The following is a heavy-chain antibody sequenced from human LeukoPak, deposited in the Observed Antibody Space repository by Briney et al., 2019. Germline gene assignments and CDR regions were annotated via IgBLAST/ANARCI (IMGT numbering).Heavy chain of an antibody. CDR2: IWYDGSNK. CDR3: ARAIAVAGEYYFDY. V-gene: IGHV3-33*01. J-gene: IGHJ4*02. D-gene: IGHD6-19*01. CDR1: GFTFSSYG. Sequence: GRSMRLSCAASGFTFSSYGMHWVRQAPGKGLEWVAVIWYDGSNKYYADSVKGRFTISRDNSKNTLYLQMNSLRAEDTAVYCCARAIAVAGEYYFDYWGQGTLVTVSS.